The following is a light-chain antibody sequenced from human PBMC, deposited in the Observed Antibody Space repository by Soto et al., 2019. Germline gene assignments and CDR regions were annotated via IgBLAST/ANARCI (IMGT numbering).Light chain of an antibody. CDR1: SSNIGAGHV. V-gene: IGLV1-40*01. Sequence: QSVLTQPPSVSGAPGQRVTISCTGSSSNIGAGHVVHWYQQFPGRAPKLLIYGSSNRPSGVPDRFSGSKSGTSASLAITGLQAEDEADYSCQSYDNTLSASVFGGGTKVTVL. CDR3: QSYDNTLSASV. CDR2: GSS. J-gene: IGLJ2*01.